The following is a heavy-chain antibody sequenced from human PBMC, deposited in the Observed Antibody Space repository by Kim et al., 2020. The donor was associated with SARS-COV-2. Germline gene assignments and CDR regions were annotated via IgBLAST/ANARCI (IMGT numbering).Heavy chain of an antibody. J-gene: IGHJ3*01. D-gene: IGHD3-22*01. CDR3: ARDCLYYYDSSGYFSDA. CDR2: ISYDGSNK. CDR1: GFTFSSYA. V-gene: IGHV3-30-3*01. Sequence: GGSLRLSCAASGFTFSSYAMHWVRQAPGKGLEWVAVISYDGSNKYYADSVKGRFTISRDNSKNTLYLQMNRLRAEDTAVYYCARDCLYYYDSSGYFSDA.